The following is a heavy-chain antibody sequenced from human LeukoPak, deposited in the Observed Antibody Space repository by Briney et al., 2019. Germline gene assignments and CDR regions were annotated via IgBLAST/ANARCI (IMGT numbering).Heavy chain of an antibody. CDR1: GYTFTGYY. J-gene: IGHJ5*02. CDR3: ARDGSGSTGYNWFDP. V-gene: IGHV1-2*02. Sequence: ASAKVSCKASGYTFTGYYMHWVRQAPGQGLEWMGWINPNSGGTNYAQKFQGRVTMTRDTSISTAYMELSRLRSDDTAVYYCARDGSGSTGYNWFDPWGQGTLVTVSS. CDR2: INPNSGGT. D-gene: IGHD3-10*01.